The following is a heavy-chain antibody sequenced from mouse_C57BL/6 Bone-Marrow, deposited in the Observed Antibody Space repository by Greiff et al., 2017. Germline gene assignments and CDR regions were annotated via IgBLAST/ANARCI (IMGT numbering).Heavy chain of an antibody. CDR3: VYYYGSAWFAY. CDR2: IYPRSGNT. Sequence: QVQLQQSGAELARPGASVKLSCKASGYTFTSYGISWVKQRTGQGLEWIGEIYPRSGNTYYNEKFNGKATLTADKSSSTAYMELRSLSSEDSAVYFCVYYYGSAWFAYWGQGTLVTVSA. V-gene: IGHV1-81*01. D-gene: IGHD1-1*01. J-gene: IGHJ3*01. CDR1: GYTFTSYG.